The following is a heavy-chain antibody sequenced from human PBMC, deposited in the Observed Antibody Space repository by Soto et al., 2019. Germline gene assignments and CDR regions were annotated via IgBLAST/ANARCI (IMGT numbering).Heavy chain of an antibody. CDR1: GFTFSSYA. J-gene: IGHJ6*02. Sequence: PGGSLRLSCAASGFTFSSYAMHWVRQAPGKGLEWVAVISYDGSNKYYADSVKGRFTISRDNSKNTLYLQMNSLRAEDTAVYYCARENSSWFYYYYYGMDVWGQGTTVTVSS. CDR3: ARENSSWFYYYYYGMDV. V-gene: IGHV3-30-3*01. CDR2: ISYDGSNK. D-gene: IGHD6-13*01.